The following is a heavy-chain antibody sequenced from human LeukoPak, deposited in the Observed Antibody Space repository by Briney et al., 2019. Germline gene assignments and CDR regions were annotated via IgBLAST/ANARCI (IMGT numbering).Heavy chain of an antibody. D-gene: IGHD2-2*01. J-gene: IGHJ4*02. V-gene: IGHV3-21*01. Sequence: PGGSLRLSCAASGFTFSSYSMNWVRQAPGKGLEWVSSTSSSSSYIYYADSVKGRFTISRDNAKNSLYLQMNSLRAEDTAVYYCARVVCSSTSCYGSPFDYWGQGTLVTVSS. CDR3: ARVVCSSTSCYGSPFDY. CDR1: GFTFSSYS. CDR2: TSSSSSYI.